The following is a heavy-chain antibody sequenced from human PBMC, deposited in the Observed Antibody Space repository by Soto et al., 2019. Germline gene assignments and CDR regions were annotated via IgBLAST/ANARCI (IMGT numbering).Heavy chain of an antibody. CDR2: IYWDDDK. Sequence: QITLKESGPTLVKPTQTLTLTCTFSGFSLSTSGVGVGWIRQPPGKALEWLALIYWDDDKHYSPSLRSRLTITKDNSKNQVVLTMTNMDPVDTATYYCAHRQIAAAATLNWYFDLWGRGTLVTVSS. D-gene: IGHD6-13*01. CDR3: AHRQIAAAATLNWYFDL. V-gene: IGHV2-5*02. CDR1: GFSLSTSGVG. J-gene: IGHJ2*01.